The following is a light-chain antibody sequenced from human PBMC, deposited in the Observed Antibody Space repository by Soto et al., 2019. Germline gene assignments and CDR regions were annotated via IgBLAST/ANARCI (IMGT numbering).Light chain of an antibody. CDR3: QQANSFPIT. CDR1: QGISIW. Sequence: DIQMTQSPSSVSASVGDRFTITCRASQGISIWLAWYQQKPGKAPKLLIYAASSLQSGVPSRFSGSGSGTDFTLTISSLQPEDFATYYCQQANSFPITFGQGARLAIK. J-gene: IGKJ5*01. V-gene: IGKV1-12*01. CDR2: AAS.